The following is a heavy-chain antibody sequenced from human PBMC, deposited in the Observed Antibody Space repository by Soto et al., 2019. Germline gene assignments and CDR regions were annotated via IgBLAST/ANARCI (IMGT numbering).Heavy chain of an antibody. Sequence: QVQLVESGGGVVQPGRSLRLSCAASGFTFSNYGIHWVRQAPGKGLEWVTVISYDGINKFYADSVKGRFTISRDDSKNTVFLQRDSLRPEDTAMYSCGKEGGGGGGQGLISNWFDPWGQGTLVTVSS. J-gene: IGHJ5*02. CDR1: GFTFSNYG. D-gene: IGHD3-16*02. CDR2: ISYDGINK. V-gene: IGHV3-30*18. CDR3: GKEGGGGGGQGLISNWFDP.